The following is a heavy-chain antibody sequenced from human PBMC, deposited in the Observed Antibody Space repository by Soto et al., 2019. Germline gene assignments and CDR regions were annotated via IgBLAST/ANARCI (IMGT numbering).Heavy chain of an antibody. Sequence: QVQLVESGGGVVQPGRSLRLSCAASGFTFSNNAMDWVRQAPGKGLEWVAVISYDGSNKYIAESVKGRFTISRDNSKNTLFLLMNSLRAEGTAVYYCARGTTSSAFSAMDVWGQGTTVTVSS. CDR1: GFTFSNNA. CDR3: ARGTTSSAFSAMDV. CDR2: ISYDGSNK. J-gene: IGHJ6*02. D-gene: IGHD1-1*01. V-gene: IGHV3-30-3*01.